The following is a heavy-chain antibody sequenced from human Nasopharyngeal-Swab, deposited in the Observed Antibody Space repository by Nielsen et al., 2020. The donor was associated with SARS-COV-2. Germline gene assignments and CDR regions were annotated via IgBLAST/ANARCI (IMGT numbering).Heavy chain of an antibody. CDR3: ARVYDSSGYYPGY. J-gene: IGHJ4*02. CDR1: GFTFSSYS. V-gene: IGHV3-21*01. Sequence: GESLKISCAASGFTFSSYSMNWVRQAPGKGLEWVSSISSSSSYIYYADSVKGRFTTSRDNAKNSLYLQMNSLRAEDTAVYYCARVYDSSGYYPGYWGQGTLVTVSS. CDR2: ISSSSSYI. D-gene: IGHD3-22*01.